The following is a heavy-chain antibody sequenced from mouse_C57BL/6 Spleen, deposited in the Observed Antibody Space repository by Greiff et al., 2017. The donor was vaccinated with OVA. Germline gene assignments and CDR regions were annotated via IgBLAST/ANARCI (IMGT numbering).Heavy chain of an antibody. CDR2: FYPGSGSI. D-gene: IGHD2-4*01. Sequence: VKLMESGAELVKPGASVKMSCKASGYTFTEYTIHWVKQRSGQGLEWIGWFYPGSGSIKYNEKFKDKATLTADKSSSTVYMELSRLTSEDSAVYFCARHEGSGPYDYEEAWFAYWGQGTLVTVSA. J-gene: IGHJ3*01. V-gene: IGHV1-62-2*01. CDR1: GYTFTEYT. CDR3: ARHEGSGPYDYEEAWFAY.